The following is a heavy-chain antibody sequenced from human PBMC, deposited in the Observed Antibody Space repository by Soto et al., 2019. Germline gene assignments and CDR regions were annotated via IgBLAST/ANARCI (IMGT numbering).Heavy chain of an antibody. CDR3: AREDLGYCSSTSCYDYPYFDY. CDR1: GYTFTSYS. Sequence: GASVKVSCKASGYTFTSYSMHWVRQAPGQRLEWMGWINAGNGNTKYSQKFQGRVTIARDTSASTAYMELSSLRSEDTAVYYCAREDLGYCSSTSCYDYPYFDYWGQGTLVTSPQ. V-gene: IGHV1-3*01. J-gene: IGHJ4*02. CDR2: INAGNGNT. D-gene: IGHD2-2*01.